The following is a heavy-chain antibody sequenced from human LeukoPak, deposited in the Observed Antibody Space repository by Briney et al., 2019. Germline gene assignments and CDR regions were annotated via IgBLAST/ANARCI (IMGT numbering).Heavy chain of an antibody. CDR3: AKHGENYYGSGSYAY. CDR2: ISYDGSNK. J-gene: IGHJ4*02. CDR1: GFTFSYYT. Sequence: GGSLRLSCAASGFTFSYYTMHWVRQAPGKGLEWVAVISYDGSNKYYADSVKGRFTISRDNSKNTLYLEMNSLRAEDTAVYYCAKHGENYYGSGSYAYWGQGTLVTVSS. V-gene: IGHV3-30-3*02. D-gene: IGHD3-10*01.